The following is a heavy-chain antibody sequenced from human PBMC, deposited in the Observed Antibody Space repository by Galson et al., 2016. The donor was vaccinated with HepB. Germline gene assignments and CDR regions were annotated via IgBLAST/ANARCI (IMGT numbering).Heavy chain of an antibody. J-gene: IGHJ4*02. D-gene: IGHD4-17*01. CDR3: ARATVVPEATGPYFDS. CDR1: GASISSAAYY. Sequence: LSLTCSVSGASISSAAYYWSWIRQHPGKGLEWIGYIYHTGGTYYSPSLKSRLTLSLETSKSQFSLRLNSVTAADTAVYYCARATVVPEATGPYFDSWGQGALVTVSS. V-gene: IGHV4-31*03. CDR2: IYHTGGT.